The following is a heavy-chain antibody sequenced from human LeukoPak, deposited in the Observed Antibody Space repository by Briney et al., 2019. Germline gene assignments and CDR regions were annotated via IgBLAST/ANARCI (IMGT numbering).Heavy chain of an antibody. CDR2: INSDGSST. CDR3: ARGSGYAVFDI. D-gene: IGHD5-12*01. J-gene: IGHJ3*02. Sequence: PGGSLRLSCVASGFTFSSYWMHWVRHAPGKGLAWVSRINSDGSSTFYADSVKGRFTISRDNAKNTLYLQMNSLRAEDTSVYYCARGSGYAVFDIWGQGTMVTVSS. V-gene: IGHV3-74*01. CDR1: GFTFSSYW.